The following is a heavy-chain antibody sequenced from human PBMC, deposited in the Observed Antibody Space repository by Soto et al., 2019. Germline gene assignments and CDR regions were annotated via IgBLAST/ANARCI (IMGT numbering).Heavy chain of an antibody. J-gene: IGHJ6*02. CDR3: ARVAARTSYYYYYGMDV. V-gene: IGHV3-7*05. Sequence: GGSLRLSCAASGFTFSSYWMSWVRQAPGKGLEWVANIKQDGSEKYYVDSVKGRFTISRDNAKNSLYLQMNSLRAEDTAVYYCARVAARTSYYYYYGMDVWGQGTTVTVSS. D-gene: IGHD6-6*01. CDR1: GFTFSSYW. CDR2: IKQDGSEK.